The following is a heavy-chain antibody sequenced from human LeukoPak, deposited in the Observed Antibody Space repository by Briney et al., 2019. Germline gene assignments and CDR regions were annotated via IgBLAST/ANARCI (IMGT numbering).Heavy chain of an antibody. J-gene: IGHJ6*02. CDR2: MNPNSGNT. Sequence: ASVKVSCTASGYTFTSYDINWVRQATGQGLEWMGWMNPNSGNTGYAQKFQGRVTMTRNTSISTAYMELSSLRSEDTAVYYCARQTSELWLPYYYYYYGMDVWGQGTTVTVSS. CDR1: GYTFTSYD. CDR3: ARQTSELWLPYYYYYYGMDV. D-gene: IGHD5-18*01. V-gene: IGHV1-8*01.